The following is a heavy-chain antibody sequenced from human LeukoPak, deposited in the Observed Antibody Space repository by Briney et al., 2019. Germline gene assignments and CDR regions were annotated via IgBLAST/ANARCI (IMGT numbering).Heavy chain of an antibody. CDR1: GFTFSSYA. J-gene: IGHJ4*02. CDR2: ISYDGSNK. CDR3: ARVPTMRYFDY. D-gene: IGHD2-2*01. Sequence: GGSLRLSCAASGFTFSSYAMHWVRQAPGKGLEWVAVISYDGSNKYYADSVKGRFTISRDNSKNTLYLQMNSLRAEDTAVYYCARVPTMRYFDYWGQGTLVTVSS. V-gene: IGHV3-30*04.